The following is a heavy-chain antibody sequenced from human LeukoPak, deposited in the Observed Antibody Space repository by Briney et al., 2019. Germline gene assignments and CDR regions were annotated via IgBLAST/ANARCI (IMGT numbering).Heavy chain of an antibody. CDR2: INHSGST. CDR1: GGSVSSGSYY. CDR3: ASLWPYQLSAFDI. V-gene: IGHV4-61*01. D-gene: IGHD2-2*01. Sequence: IPSETLSLTCSVSGGSVSSGSYYWSWIRQPPGKGLEWIGEINHSGSTNYNPSLKSRVTISVDTSKNQFSLKLSSVTAADTAVYYCASLWPYQLSAFDIWGQGTMVTVSS. J-gene: IGHJ3*02.